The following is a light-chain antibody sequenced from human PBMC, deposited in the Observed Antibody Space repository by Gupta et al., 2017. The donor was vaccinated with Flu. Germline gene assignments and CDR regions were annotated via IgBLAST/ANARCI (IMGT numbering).Light chain of an antibody. CDR3: GTWDNSLNLAV. J-gene: IGLJ3*02. CDR2: ETN. CDR1: RSTIGNND. Sequence: QSVLTQPPSVSAAPGQKVTISCSGSRSTIGNNDVPWYHQLPGNDTKLLTYETNKRPSGSPDRFFGSKAGASATPDLAGPQTGDEADYYCGTWDNSLNLAVFGGGTKVTVL. V-gene: IGLV1-51*02.